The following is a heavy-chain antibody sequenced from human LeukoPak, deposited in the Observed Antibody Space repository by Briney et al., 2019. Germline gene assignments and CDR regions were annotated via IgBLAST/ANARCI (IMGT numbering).Heavy chain of an antibody. CDR2: ISYDGSNK. Sequence: PGGSLRLSCAASGFTFSSYAMHWVRQAPGKGLEWVAVISYDGSNKYYADSVKGRFTISRDNSKNTLYLQMNSLRAEDTAVYYCARGGTGSYFRFDYWGQGTLVTVSS. CDR3: ARGGTGSYFRFDY. CDR1: GFTFSSYA. V-gene: IGHV3-30*04. D-gene: IGHD1-26*01. J-gene: IGHJ4*02.